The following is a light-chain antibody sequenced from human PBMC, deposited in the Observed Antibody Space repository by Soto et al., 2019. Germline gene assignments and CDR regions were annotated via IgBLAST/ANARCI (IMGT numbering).Light chain of an antibody. Sequence: DIQMTQSPSSLSASVGDRVTITCRASQGISNYLAWYQQKPGKVPKLLIYAASTLRSGVPSRFSGSGSGTDFTLTISSLQPEDAATYYWQQYNSAPRTFGQGTKVEIK. V-gene: IGKV1-27*01. J-gene: IGKJ1*01. CDR3: QQYNSAPRT. CDR2: AAS. CDR1: QGISNY.